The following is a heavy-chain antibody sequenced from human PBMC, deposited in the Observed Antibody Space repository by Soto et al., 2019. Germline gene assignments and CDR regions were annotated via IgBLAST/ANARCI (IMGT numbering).Heavy chain of an antibody. CDR1: GFTFSIYA. V-gene: IGHV3-23*01. D-gene: IGHD6-13*01. J-gene: IGHJ6*02. CDR3: AKPLGGIAAAGTPYYYYGMDV. Sequence: GGSLRLSCAASGFTFSIYAMSWVRHAPGKGLEWVSAISGSGGSTYYADSVKGRFTISRDNSKNTLYLQMNSLRAEDTAVYYCAKPLGGIAAAGTPYYYYGMDVWGQGTTVTVSS. CDR2: ISGSGGST.